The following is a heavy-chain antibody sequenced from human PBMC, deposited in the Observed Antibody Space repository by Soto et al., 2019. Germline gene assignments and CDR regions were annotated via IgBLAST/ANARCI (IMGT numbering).Heavy chain of an antibody. CDR3: ATDLVVAPPASPYYYGMDV. J-gene: IGHJ6*02. V-gene: IGHV3-23*01. CDR2: ISGSGGST. CDR1: EFTFSSYA. Sequence: EMPLLESGGGLVQPGGSLRLSCAASEFTFSSYAMSWVRQAPGKGLEWVSVISGSGGSTYYADPVKGRFTISRDNSENTQYLQRNSLRVEDTAVYYWATDLVVAPPASPYYYGMDVWGQGTTVTVSS. D-gene: IGHD2-2*01.